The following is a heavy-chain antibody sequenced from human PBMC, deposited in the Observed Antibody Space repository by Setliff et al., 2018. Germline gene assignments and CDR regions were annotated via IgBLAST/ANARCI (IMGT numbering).Heavy chain of an antibody. V-gene: IGHV3-74*01. D-gene: IGHD6-19*01. CDR3: TTDYPYSSGLMSTKGFDI. CDR1: GFTFSSYW. J-gene: IGHJ3*02. Sequence: GGSLRLSCAASGFTFSSYWMHWVRQAPGKGLVWVSRINSDGSSTSYADSVKGRFTISRDNAKNTLYLQMNSLRAEDTAVYYCTTDYPYSSGLMSTKGFDIWGQGTMVTVSS. CDR2: INSDGSST.